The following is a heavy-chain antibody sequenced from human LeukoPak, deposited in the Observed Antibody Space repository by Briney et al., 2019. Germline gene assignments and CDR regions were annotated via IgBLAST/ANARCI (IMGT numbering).Heavy chain of an antibody. V-gene: IGHV3-23*01. D-gene: IGHD3-22*01. CDR3: AKAKGYYDSSGFDY. CDR2: ISGSGGST. CDR1: GFTFSSYA. Sequence: GGSLRHSCAASGFTFSSYAMSWVRQAPGKGLEWVSAISGSGGSTYYADSVKGRFTISRDNSKNTLYLQMNSLRAEDTAVYYCAKAKGYYDSSGFDYWGQGTLVTVSS. J-gene: IGHJ4*02.